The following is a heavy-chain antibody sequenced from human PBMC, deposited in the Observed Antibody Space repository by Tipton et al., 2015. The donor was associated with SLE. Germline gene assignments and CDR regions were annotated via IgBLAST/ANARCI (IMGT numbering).Heavy chain of an antibody. CDR2: INHSGST. CDR1: GGSFSGYY. D-gene: IGHD6-19*01. V-gene: IGHV4-34*01. J-gene: IGHJ3*02. CDR3: ARPRRTYSSGWYSAFDI. Sequence: LTCAVYGGSFSGYYWSWIRQPPGKGLEWIGEINHSGSTNYNPSLKSRVTISVDTSKNQFSLKLSSVTAADTAVYYCARPRRTYSSGWYSAFDIWGQGTMVTVPS.